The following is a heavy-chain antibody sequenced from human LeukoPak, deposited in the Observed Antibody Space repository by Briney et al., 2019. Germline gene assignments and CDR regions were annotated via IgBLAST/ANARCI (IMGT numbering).Heavy chain of an antibody. CDR2: IKGDGSLK. CDR1: GFTFSSYW. V-gene: IGHV3-7*01. D-gene: IGHD3-22*01. J-gene: IGHJ3*02. CDR3: TRDSNYHDRSAYYDVFDI. Sequence: PGGSLRLSRAASGFTFSSYWMTWVRQAPGKGLEWVANIKGDGSLKYYVDSVKGRFTISRDNAKNSLYLQMNSLSAEDTAVYYCTRDSNYHDRSAYYDVFDIWGQGTMVTVSS.